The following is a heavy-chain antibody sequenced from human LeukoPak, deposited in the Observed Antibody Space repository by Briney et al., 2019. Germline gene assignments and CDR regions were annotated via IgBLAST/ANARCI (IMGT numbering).Heavy chain of an antibody. V-gene: IGHV4-39*01. CDR1: GGSISSSSYY. CDR2: IYYSGST. Sequence: SETLSLTCTVSGGSISSSSYYWGWIRQPPGKGLEWIGSIYYSGSTYYNPSLKSRVTISVDTSKNQFSLKLSSVTAADTAVYYCARGRVGVYDFWSGYRTYYFDYWGQGTLVTVSS. D-gene: IGHD3-3*01. J-gene: IGHJ4*02. CDR3: ARGRVGVYDFWSGYRTYYFDY.